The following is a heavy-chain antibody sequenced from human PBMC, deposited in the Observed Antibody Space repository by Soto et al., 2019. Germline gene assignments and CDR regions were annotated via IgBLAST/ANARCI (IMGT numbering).Heavy chain of an antibody. V-gene: IGHV4-59*08. CDR1: GGSISSYY. CDR3: ARRTPEWLSPYNWFDP. Sequence: SETLSLTCTVSGGSISSYYWSWIRQPPGKGLEWIGYIYYSGSTNYNPSLKSRVTISVDTSKNQFSLKLSSVTAADTAVYYCARRTPEWLSPYNWFDPWGQGTLVTVSS. J-gene: IGHJ5*02. CDR2: IYYSGST. D-gene: IGHD6-19*01.